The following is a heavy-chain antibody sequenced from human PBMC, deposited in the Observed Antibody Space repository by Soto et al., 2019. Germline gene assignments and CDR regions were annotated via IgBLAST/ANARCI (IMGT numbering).Heavy chain of an antibody. D-gene: IGHD1-26*01. CDR1: GYTFNNYG. CDR3: AKDLPGELLPTXFDF. V-gene: IGHV1-3*01. Sequence: ASVKVSCKASGYTFNNYGMHWVRQAPGQRLEWMGWIKPDNGDTKYSQKFQGRVTIIRDTSASTAYMELTSLRSEDTAVYYCAKDLPGELLPTXFDFWGQGTLVTVSS. CDR2: IKPDNGDT. J-gene: IGHJ4*02.